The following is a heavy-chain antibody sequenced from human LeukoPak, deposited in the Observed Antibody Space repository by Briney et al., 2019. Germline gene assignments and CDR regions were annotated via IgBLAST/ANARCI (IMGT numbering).Heavy chain of an antibody. V-gene: IGHV4-4*02. CDR3: ARDYFDGSGSRYGMDV. Sequence: SETLSLTCTVSGGSISSSNWWSWVRQPPGKGLEWIGEIYHSGSTNYNPSLKSRVTISVDKSKNQFSLKLSSVTAADTAVYYCARDYFDGSGSRYGMDVWGQGTTVTVSS. D-gene: IGHD3-10*01. CDR1: GGSISSSNW. CDR2: IYHSGST. J-gene: IGHJ6*02.